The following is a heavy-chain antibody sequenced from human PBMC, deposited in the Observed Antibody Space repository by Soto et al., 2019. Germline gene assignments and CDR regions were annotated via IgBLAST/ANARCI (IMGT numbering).Heavy chain of an antibody. CDR3: ALRYYGGNSSQEFNFDY. D-gene: IGHD4-17*01. J-gene: IGHJ4*02. Sequence: SGPTLVKPTQTLTLTCTFSGFSLSTSGVGVGWIRQPPGKALEWLALIYWDDDKRYSPSLKSRLTITKDTSKNQVVLTTTNMDPVDTATYYCALRYYGGNSSQEFNFDYWGQGTLVTVSS. CDR1: GFSLSTSGVG. V-gene: IGHV2-5*02. CDR2: IYWDDDK.